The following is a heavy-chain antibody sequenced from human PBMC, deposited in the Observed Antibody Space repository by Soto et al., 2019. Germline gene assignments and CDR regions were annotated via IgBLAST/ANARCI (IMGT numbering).Heavy chain of an antibody. CDR2: INTNSGGT. Sequence: QVQLVQSGAEVKKPGASVKVSCKASGDTFTGYYMHWVRQAPGQGLEWMGWINTNSGGTNYAQKFQGWVTMTRDPSISTDYMELIRLTSADTAVYYCARAGSGSYHKFDYWGRGTLVTASS. J-gene: IGHJ4*03. CDR1: GDTFTGYY. V-gene: IGHV1-2*04. D-gene: IGHD3-10*01. CDR3: ARAGSGSYHKFDY.